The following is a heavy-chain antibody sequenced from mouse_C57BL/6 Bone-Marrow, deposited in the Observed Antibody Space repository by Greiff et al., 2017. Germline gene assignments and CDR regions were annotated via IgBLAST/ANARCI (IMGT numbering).Heavy chain of an antibody. CDR2: IDPENGDT. J-gene: IGHJ3*01. D-gene: IGHD2-5*01. CDR1: GFNIKDDY. V-gene: IGHV14-4*01. Sequence: VQLKQSGAELVRPGASVKLSCTASGFNIKDDYMHWVKQRPEQGLEWIGWIDPENGDTEYASKFQGKATITADTSSNTAYLQLSSLTSEDSAVYFCASPYYSSFFAYWGQGTLVTVSA. CDR3: ASPYYSSFFAY.